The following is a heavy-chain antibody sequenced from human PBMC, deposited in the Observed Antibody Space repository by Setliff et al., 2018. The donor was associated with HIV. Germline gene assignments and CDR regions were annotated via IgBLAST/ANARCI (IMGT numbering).Heavy chain of an antibody. V-gene: IGHV1-69*13. J-gene: IGHJ6*03. Sequence: SVKVSCKASGGTFSSFAISWVRQAPGQGLEWMGGIIPIFGTANYAQKFQGRVTITADEFTGMSYMELSSLTSEDAAVYYCARGGPNLYYFYYMDVWGTGTTVTVS. CDR2: IIPIFGTA. CDR1: GGTFSSFA. CDR3: ARGGPNLYYFYYMDV.